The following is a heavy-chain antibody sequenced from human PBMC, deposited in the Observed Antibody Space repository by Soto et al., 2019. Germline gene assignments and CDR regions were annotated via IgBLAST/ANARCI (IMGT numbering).Heavy chain of an antibody. CDR3: AKKVNSGPGGQYFDY. V-gene: IGHV3-23*01. Sequence: GGSLRLSCAASGFTFSSYSMSWVRQAPGKGLEWVSGFRSSGDGGTTYYADSVKGRFTISRDNSKNTLFLQMNSLRAEDTAIYYCAKKVNSGPGGQYFDYWGQGTLVTVSS. J-gene: IGHJ4*02. CDR1: GFTFSSYS. CDR2: FRSSGDGGTT. D-gene: IGHD3-10*01.